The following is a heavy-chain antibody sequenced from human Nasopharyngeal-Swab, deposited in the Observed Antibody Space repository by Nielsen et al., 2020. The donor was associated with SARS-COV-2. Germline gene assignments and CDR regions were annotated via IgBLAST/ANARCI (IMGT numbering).Heavy chain of an antibody. D-gene: IGHD2-15*01. Sequence: GGSLRLSCAASGFPFSVYWMTWVRQAPGGGLEWVANIKQDGSEAFYADSVKGRFTISRDNAKRSLYLQLNSLSADDTALFHCVRERLTGGGAFDIWGQGTMVTVSS. CDR3: VRERLTGGGAFDI. V-gene: IGHV3-7*01. CDR2: IKQDGSEA. CDR1: GFPFSVYW. J-gene: IGHJ3*02.